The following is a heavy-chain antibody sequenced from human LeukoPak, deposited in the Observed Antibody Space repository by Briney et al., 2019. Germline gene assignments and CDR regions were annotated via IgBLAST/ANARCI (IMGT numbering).Heavy chain of an antibody. CDR3: ARWHSSSWYPNRYYFDY. J-gene: IGHJ4*02. CDR2: ISSSGSTI. V-gene: IGHV3-11*01. CDR1: GFTFSDYY. D-gene: IGHD6-13*01. Sequence: GGSLRLSCAASGFTFSDYYMSWIRQAPGKGLEWVSYISSSGSTIYYADSVKGRFTISRDNAKNSLYLQMNSLRAEDTAVYYCARWHSSSWYPNRYYFDYWGQGTLVTVSS.